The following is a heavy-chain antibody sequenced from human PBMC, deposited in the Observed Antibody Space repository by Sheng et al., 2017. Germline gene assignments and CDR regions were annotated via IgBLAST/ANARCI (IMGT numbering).Heavy chain of an antibody. CDR3: AKXIRGSANYYDSSGYYHYYYYGMDV. Sequence: EVQLVESGGGLVQPGRSLRLSCAASGFTFDDYAMHWVRQAPGKGLEWVSGISWNSGSIGYADSVKGRFTISRDNAKNSLYLQMNSLRAEDTALYYCAKXIRGSANYYDSSGYYHYYYYGMDVWDQGPT. V-gene: IGHV3-9*01. D-gene: IGHD3-22*01. CDR1: GFTFDDYA. J-gene: IGHJ6*02. CDR2: ISWNSGSI.